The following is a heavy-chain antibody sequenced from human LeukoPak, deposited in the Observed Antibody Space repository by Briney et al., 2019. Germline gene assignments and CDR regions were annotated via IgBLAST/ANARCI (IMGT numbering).Heavy chain of an antibody. J-gene: IGHJ5*02. CDR2: IYTSGST. Sequence: KPSETLSLTCTVSGGSISSYHWSWIRQPAGKGLEWIGRIYTSGSTNYNPSLKSRVTMSVDTSKNQFSLKLSSVTAADTAVYYCARGLGSWFGELGDWFDPWGQGTLVTVSS. D-gene: IGHD3-10*01. CDR1: GGSISSYH. V-gene: IGHV4-4*07. CDR3: ARGLGSWFGELGDWFDP.